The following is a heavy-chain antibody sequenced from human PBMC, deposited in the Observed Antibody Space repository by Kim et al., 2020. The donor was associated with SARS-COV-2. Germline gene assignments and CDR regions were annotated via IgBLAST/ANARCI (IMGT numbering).Heavy chain of an antibody. D-gene: IGHD3-10*01. J-gene: IGHJ4*02. CDR3: ARFYFVSGSYY. V-gene: IGHV4-61*01. CDR1: GGSVSSGSYY. CDR2: IYYSGST. Sequence: SETLSLTCTVSGGSVSSGSYYWSWIRQPPGKGLEWIGYIYYSGSTNYNPSLKSRVTISADTSKNPFSLTLSSVTAADTAVYYCARFYFVSGSYYWGQGTLVTVSS.